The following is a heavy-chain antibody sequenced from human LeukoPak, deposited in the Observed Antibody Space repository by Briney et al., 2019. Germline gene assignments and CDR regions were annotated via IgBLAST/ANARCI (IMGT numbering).Heavy chain of an antibody. CDR3: AKDAYDYVWGSSAFDI. V-gene: IGHV3-23*01. CDR2: ISGSGGST. CDR1: GFTFSSYS. Sequence: PGGSLRLSCAASGFTFSSYSMNWVRQAPGKGLEWVSAISGSGGSTYYADSVKGRFTISRDNSKNTLYLQMNSLRAEDTAVYYCAKDAYDYVWGSSAFDIWGQGTMDTVSS. D-gene: IGHD3-16*01. J-gene: IGHJ3*02.